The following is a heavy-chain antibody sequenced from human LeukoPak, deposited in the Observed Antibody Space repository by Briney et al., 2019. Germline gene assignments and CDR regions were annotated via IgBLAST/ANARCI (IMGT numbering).Heavy chain of an antibody. CDR1: GFTSSSYG. CDR2: ISYDGSNK. CDR3: AKPRPSPDYYDSSTKDGYYFDY. J-gene: IGHJ4*02. V-gene: IGHV3-30*18. Sequence: GGSLRLSCAASGFTSSSYGMHWVRQAPGKGLEWVAVISYDGSNKYYADSVKGRFTISRDNSKNTLYLQMNSLRAEDTAVYYCAKPRPSPDYYDSSTKDGYYFDYWGQGTLVTVSS. D-gene: IGHD3-22*01.